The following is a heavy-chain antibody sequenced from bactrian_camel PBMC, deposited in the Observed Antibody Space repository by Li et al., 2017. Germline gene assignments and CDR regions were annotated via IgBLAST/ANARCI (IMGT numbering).Heavy chain of an antibody. Sequence: VQLVESGGGLVQPGGSLKLSCAASPFTVSRVDMSWVRQAPGKGLEWVSGIWSDGITYYADSVKGRFTISRDNAKNTLYLQMNALKTEDTAIYYCAPAELSVSTDDCSAADLGFNYWGRGTQVTVS. J-gene: IGHJ4*01. CDR2: IWSDGIT. CDR1: PFTVSRVD. CDR3: APAELSVSTDDCSAADLGFNY. D-gene: IGHD5*01. V-gene: IGHV3S10*01.